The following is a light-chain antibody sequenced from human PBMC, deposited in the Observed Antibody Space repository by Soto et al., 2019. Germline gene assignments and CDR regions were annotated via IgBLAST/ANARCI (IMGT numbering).Light chain of an antibody. CDR1: QDISNY. CDR2: DAS. V-gene: IGKV1-33*01. J-gene: IGKJ5*01. Sequence: DIQMTQSPSSLSASVGDRVTITCRASQDISNYLNWYQQRPGKAPQLLIYDASNLERGDPSRFSGTRSGTHFTFAITSRQPEDVATYYCQQSDSLPITFGQGTRLEI. CDR3: QQSDSLPIT.